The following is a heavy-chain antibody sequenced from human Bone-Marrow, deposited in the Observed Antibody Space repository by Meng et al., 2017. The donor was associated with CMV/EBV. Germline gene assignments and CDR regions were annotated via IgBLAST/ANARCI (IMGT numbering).Heavy chain of an antibody. CDR2: VNWNGGST. V-gene: IGHV3-20*03. CDR3: VRGGTITTGHWFDP. J-gene: IGHJ5*02. D-gene: IGHD4-11*01. Sequence: ASGFTFGEYGMSWVRQVPGKGLEWVSGVNWNGGSTDYADSVKGRFTISRDNAKNSLYLQMHSLRAEDTALYYCVRGGTITTGHWFDPWGQGTLVTVSS. CDR1: GFTFGEYG.